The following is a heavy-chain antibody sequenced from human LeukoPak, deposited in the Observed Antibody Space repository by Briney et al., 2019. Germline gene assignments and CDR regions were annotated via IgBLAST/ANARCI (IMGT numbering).Heavy chain of an antibody. CDR1: GYTFTNYY. V-gene: IGHV1-2*02. J-gene: IGHJ5*02. CDR3: ARGYCTNGVCYLGYNWFDP. D-gene: IGHD2-8*01. CDR2: INPNSGGT. Sequence: ASVKVSCKASGYTFTNYYMHWVRQAPGQGLEWMGWINPNSGGTNYAQKFQGRVTMTRDTSISTAYMELSRLRSDDTAVYYCARGYCTNGVCYLGYNWFDPWGQGTLVTVSS.